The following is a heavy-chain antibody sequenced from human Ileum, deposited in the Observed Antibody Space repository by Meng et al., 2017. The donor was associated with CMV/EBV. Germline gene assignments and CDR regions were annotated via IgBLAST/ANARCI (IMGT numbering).Heavy chain of an antibody. CDR3: ASNVRSRDCSSISRSRDDY. D-gene: IGHD2-2*01. V-gene: IGHV4-34*13. Sequence: FRCYYVSWVRQPAGKALEWRGECDHSVGTNYNPSLKSQLTISGDTTKNQYSLNLNSVTAAGTAVDFCASNVRSRDCSSISRSRDDYWGQGTLVTVSS. CDR1: FRCYY. CDR2: CDHSVGT. J-gene: IGHJ4*02.